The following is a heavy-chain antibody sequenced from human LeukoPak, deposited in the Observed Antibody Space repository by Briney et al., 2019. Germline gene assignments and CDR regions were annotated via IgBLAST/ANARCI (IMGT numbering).Heavy chain of an antibody. CDR1: GFTFSSYA. D-gene: IGHD6-13*01. V-gene: IGHV3-48*04. J-gene: IGHJ4*02. CDR3: ARPKYSSSWQIFDY. CDR2: ISSSGNTI. Sequence: PGGSLRLSCAASGFTFSSYAMSWVRQAQGKGLEWVSYISSSGNTIYYADSVKGRFTISRDNAKNSLYLQMNSLRAEDTAVYYCARPKYSSSWQIFDYWGQGTLVTASS.